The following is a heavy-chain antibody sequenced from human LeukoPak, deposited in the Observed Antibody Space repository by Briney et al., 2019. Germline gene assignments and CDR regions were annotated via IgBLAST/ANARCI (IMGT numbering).Heavy chain of an antibody. CDR1: GYTFTNYF. V-gene: IGHV1-46*01. D-gene: IGHD3-22*01. Sequence: ASVKVSCKASGYTFTNYFMHWVRQAPGLGLEWMGVINPSGGSTTYAQTFQGRVTMTSDTSTSTLYMELSGLRSEDTAVYYCARLLDYYDTTGYYLGGTQGWFDPWGQGTLVTVSS. CDR2: INPSGGST. J-gene: IGHJ5*02. CDR3: ARLLDYYDTTGYYLGGTQGWFDP.